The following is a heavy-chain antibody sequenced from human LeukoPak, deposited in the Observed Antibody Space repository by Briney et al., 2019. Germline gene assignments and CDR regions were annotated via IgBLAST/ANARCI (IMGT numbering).Heavy chain of an antibody. CDR3: AKSNGYGLVDI. Sequence: PSETLSLTCAVSGGSISSSNWWSWVRQPPGKGLEWMGEIYHSGSTNCNPSLKSRVTISVDTSKNQFSLKLSSVTAADTAVYYCAKSNGYGLVDIWGQGTMVTVSS. V-gene: IGHV4-4*02. CDR2: IYHSGST. J-gene: IGHJ3*02. CDR1: GGSISSSNW. D-gene: IGHD3-10*01.